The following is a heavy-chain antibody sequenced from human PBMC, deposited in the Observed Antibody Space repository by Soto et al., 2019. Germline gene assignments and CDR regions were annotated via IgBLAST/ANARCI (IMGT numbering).Heavy chain of an antibody. CDR2: IYWDDDK. V-gene: IGHV2-5*02. J-gene: IGHJ4*02. Sequence: QITLKESGPTLVKPTQTLTLTCTFSGFSLSTSGVGVGWIRQPPGKALEWLALIYWDDDKRYSPSLKSRLTITKDTPKNQVGLTITNMDPVDTGTYYCAHRLVGGWWRSWGQGTLVTGSS. D-gene: IGHD2-8*02. CDR1: GFSLSTSGVG. CDR3: AHRLVGGWWRS.